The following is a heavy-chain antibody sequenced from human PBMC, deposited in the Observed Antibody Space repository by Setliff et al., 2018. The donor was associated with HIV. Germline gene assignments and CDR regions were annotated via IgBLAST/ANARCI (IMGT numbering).Heavy chain of an antibody. V-gene: IGHV4-59*12. Sequence: SETLSLTCTVSGGSIVRYYWTWIRQPPGKGLEWIGYIYYSGSTNYNPSLKSRVTISVDTSKNQLSLKLTSVTAADTAVYYCARDRSHPPYYMDVWGKGTTVTVSS. CDR1: GGSIVRYY. CDR2: IYYSGST. J-gene: IGHJ6*03. CDR3: ARDRSHPPYYMDV.